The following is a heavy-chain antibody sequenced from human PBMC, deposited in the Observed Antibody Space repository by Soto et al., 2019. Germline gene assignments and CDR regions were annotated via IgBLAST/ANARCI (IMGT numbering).Heavy chain of an antibody. V-gene: IGHV4-59*12. CDR3: AREPLTDSNILTGSFLWYFDL. J-gene: IGHJ2*01. D-gene: IGHD3-9*01. CDR1: GGSISSYY. Sequence: SETLSLTCTVSGGSISSYYWSWIRQPPGKGLEWIGYIYYSGSTNYNPSLKSRVTMSVDTSKNQFSLKLSSVTAADTAVYYCAREPLTDSNILTGSFLWYFDLWGRGTLVTVSS. CDR2: IYYSGST.